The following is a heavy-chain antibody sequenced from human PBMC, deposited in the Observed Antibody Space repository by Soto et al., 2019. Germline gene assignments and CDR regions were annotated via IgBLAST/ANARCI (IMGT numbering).Heavy chain of an antibody. CDR2: ISSDGSEK. CDR3: AKAKLQFWLVGGDY. CDR1: GFTFSSCG. J-gene: IGHJ4*02. Sequence: QVQLVESGGGVVQPGRSLRLSCAASGFTFSSCGMHWVRQAPGKGLEWVAIISSDGSEKHYADSVKGRFTISRDNSKNTLYLQMSSLRAEDTVVYYCAKAKLQFWLVGGDYWGQGSLVTVSS. V-gene: IGHV3-30*18. D-gene: IGHD5-18*01.